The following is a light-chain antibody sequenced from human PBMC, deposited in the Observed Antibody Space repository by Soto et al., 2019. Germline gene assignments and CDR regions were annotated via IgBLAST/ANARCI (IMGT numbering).Light chain of an antibody. J-gene: IGLJ1*01. Sequence: QSVLTQPPSVSGAPWQRVTISCTGSSSNIGAHDDVHWYQQLPGTAPKLLIYGNSNRPSGVPDRFSGSKSGTSASLAITGLQAEDEADYYCQSYENRLSVYVFGTGTKVTVL. CDR3: QSYENRLSVYV. V-gene: IGLV1-40*01. CDR1: SSNIGAHDD. CDR2: GNS.